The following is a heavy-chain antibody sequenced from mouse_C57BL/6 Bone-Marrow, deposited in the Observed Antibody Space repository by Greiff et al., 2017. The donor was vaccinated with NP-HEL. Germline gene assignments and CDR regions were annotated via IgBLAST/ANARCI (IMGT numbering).Heavy chain of an antibody. CDR2: IYPGDGDT. CDR1: GYAFSSSW. Sequence: QVQLKQSGPELVKPGASVKISCKASGYAFSSSWMNWVKQRPGKGLEWIGRIYPGDGDTNYNGKFKGKATLTADKSSSTAYMQLSSLTSEDSAVYFCARSIYYYGSSHYYAMDYWGQGTSVTVSS. V-gene: IGHV1-82*01. CDR3: ARSIYYYGSSHYYAMDY. D-gene: IGHD1-1*01. J-gene: IGHJ4*01.